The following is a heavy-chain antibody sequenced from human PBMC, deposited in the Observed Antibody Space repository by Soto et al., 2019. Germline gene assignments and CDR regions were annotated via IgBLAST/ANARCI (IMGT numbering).Heavy chain of an antibody. Sequence: SETLSLTCTVSGGSISSYYWSWIRQPPGKGLEWIGYIYYSGSTNYNPSLKSRVTISVDTSKNQFSLKLSSVTAADTAVYYCGRSGYYDFWSGYPEVFEIWGQGKMVTVSS. V-gene: IGHV4-59*01. D-gene: IGHD3-3*01. CDR2: IYYSGST. CDR1: GGSISSYY. J-gene: IGHJ3*02. CDR3: GRSGYYDFWSGYPEVFEI.